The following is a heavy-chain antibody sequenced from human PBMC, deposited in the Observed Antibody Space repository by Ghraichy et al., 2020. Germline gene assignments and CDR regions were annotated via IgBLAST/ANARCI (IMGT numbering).Heavy chain of an antibody. J-gene: IGHJ5*02. D-gene: IGHD2-2*01. V-gene: IGHV4-59*01. CDR3: ARQYQLLSWFDP. Sequence: SEPLSLTCTVSGGSISSYYWSWIRQPPGKGLEWIGYIYYSGSTNYNPSLKSRVTISVDTSKNQFSLKLSSVTAADTAVYYCARQYQLLSWFDPWGQGTLVTVSS. CDR2: IYYSGST. CDR1: GGSISSYY.